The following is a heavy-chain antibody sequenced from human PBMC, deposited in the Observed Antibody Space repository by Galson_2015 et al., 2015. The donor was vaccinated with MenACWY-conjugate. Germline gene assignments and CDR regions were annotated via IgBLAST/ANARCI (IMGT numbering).Heavy chain of an antibody. CDR2: IKQDGSEK. D-gene: IGHD6-19*01. V-gene: IGHV3-7*03. CDR3: AREYKGTEQWLFDFDY. CDR1: GLTFSSYW. J-gene: IGHJ4*02. Sequence: SLRLCCAASGLTFSSYWMSWVRQAPGKGLEWVANIKQDGSEKYYVDSVKGRFTISRDNAKNSLYLQMNSLRAEDTAVYYCAREYKGTEQWLFDFDYWGQGTLVTVSS.